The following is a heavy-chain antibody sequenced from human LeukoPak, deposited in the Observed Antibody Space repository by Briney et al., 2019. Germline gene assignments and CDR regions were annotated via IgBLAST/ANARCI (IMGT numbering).Heavy chain of an antibody. D-gene: IGHD1-26*01. CDR3: ATNSGSYYGSFDY. Sequence: GASVKVSCKVCGYTLTELSMHWVRQAPGKGLEWMGGFDPEDGETIYAQKFQGRVTMTEDTSTDTAYMELSSLRSEDTAVYYCATNSGSYYGSFDYWGQGTLVTVSS. CDR2: FDPEDGET. V-gene: IGHV1-24*01. J-gene: IGHJ4*02. CDR1: GYTLTELS.